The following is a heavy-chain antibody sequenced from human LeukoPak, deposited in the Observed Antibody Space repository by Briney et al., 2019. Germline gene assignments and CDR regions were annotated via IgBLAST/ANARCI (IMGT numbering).Heavy chain of an antibody. Sequence: PSETLSLTCTVSGGSISSSSYYWGWIRQPPGKGLEWIGSIYYSGSTYYNPSLKSRVAISVDTSKNQLSLKLSSVTAADTAVYYCARLRLLYYYMDVWGKGTTVTVSS. CDR2: IYYSGST. CDR1: GGSISSSSYY. CDR3: ARLRLLYYYMDV. D-gene: IGHD3-10*01. V-gene: IGHV4-39*01. J-gene: IGHJ6*03.